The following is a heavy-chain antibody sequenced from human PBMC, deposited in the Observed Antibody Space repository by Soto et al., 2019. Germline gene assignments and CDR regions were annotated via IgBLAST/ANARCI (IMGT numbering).Heavy chain of an antibody. V-gene: IGHV2-5*02. J-gene: IGHJ5*02. Sequence: SGPTLVNPTHTLPLTCTFSGFSVSTSGEGVGWIRQPPGKALEWLALIFLDDDKRYNSSLRSRLTITKATSKNQVVLTLTNIDPVDTAPYYCAHRRDATVRVPAAISAWFDPWGQGTQVTVSS. CDR3: AHRRDATVRVPAAISAWFDP. D-gene: IGHD2-2*01. CDR1: GFSVSTSGEG. CDR2: IFLDDDK.